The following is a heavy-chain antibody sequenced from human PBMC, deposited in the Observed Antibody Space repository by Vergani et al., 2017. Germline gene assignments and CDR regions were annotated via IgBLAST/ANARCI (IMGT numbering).Heavy chain of an antibody. J-gene: IGHJ4*02. D-gene: IGHD3-3*01. CDR1: GFTFSSSG. V-gene: IGHV3-30*18. Sequence: QVQLVESGGGVVQPGRSLRLSCAASGFTFSSSGMHWVRQAPGQGLEWVAVISYDGSNKYYADSVKGRFTISRDISKNTLYLQMNCLRAEDTAVYYCAKDRGNDFWSGDFDYWGQGTLVTVSS. CDR2: ISYDGSNK. CDR3: AKDRGNDFWSGDFDY.